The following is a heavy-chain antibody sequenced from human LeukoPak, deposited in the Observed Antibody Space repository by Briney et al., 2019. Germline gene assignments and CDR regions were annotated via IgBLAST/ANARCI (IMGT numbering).Heavy chain of an antibody. Sequence: ASVKVSCKASGGTFSSYAISWVRQAPGQGLEWMGGIIPIFGTANYAQKFQGRVTITADESTSTAYMELSSLRSEDTAVYYCARGRGRATIFGLDYWGQGTLVTVSS. CDR2: IIPIFGTA. CDR3: ARGRGRATIFGLDY. J-gene: IGHJ4*02. D-gene: IGHD5-24*01. V-gene: IGHV1-69*13. CDR1: GGTFSSYA.